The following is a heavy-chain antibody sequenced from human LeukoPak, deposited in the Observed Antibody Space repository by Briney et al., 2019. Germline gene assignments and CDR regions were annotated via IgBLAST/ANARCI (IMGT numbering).Heavy chain of an antibody. V-gene: IGHV4-31*03. D-gene: IGHD3-9*01. Sequence: SETLSLTCTVSGGSISSGGYYWSWIRQHPGKGLEWIGYIYYSGSTYYNPSLKSRVTISVDTSKNQFSLKLSSVTAADTAVYYCARGTTLTHDPFDYWGQGTLVTVSS. CDR1: GGSISSGGYY. J-gene: IGHJ4*02. CDR2: IYYSGST. CDR3: ARGTTLTHDPFDY.